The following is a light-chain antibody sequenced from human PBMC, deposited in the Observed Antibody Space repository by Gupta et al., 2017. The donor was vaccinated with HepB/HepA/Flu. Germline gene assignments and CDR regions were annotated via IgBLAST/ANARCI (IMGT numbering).Light chain of an antibody. Sequence: QSALTQPRSVSGSPGQSVTISCTGTSSDVGGYNYVSWYQQHPGKAPNVMIYDVNKRPAGVPDRFSGSKSGNTASLTISGLQAEDEADYYGCSYAGTYTKVFGGGTKLTVL. CDR3: CSYAGTYTKV. J-gene: IGLJ2*01. CDR2: DVN. CDR1: SSDVGGYNY. V-gene: IGLV2-11*01.